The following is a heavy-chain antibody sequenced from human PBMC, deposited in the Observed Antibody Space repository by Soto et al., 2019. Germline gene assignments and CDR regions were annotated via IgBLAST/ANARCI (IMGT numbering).Heavy chain of an antibody. Sequence: EVQLVESGGGLVQPGGSLRLSCAASGFIFSNYRMNWVRQAPGKGLEWVSHISSSSSPIYYADSVKGRFTISRDNAKKSVFLQMNSMRDEDTAVYFCARDRSGTWDDAFDIWGQGTMVTVSS. D-gene: IGHD2-15*01. CDR3: ARDRSGTWDDAFDI. CDR2: ISSSSSPI. CDR1: GFIFSNYR. V-gene: IGHV3-48*02. J-gene: IGHJ3*02.